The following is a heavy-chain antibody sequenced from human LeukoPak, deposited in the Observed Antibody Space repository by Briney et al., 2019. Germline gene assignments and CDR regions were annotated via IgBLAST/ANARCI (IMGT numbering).Heavy chain of an antibody. V-gene: IGHV3-23*01. D-gene: IGHD6-13*01. CDR3: AKLPSIAAAGPHFQH. CDR2: ISGSGGST. Sequence: GGSLRLSYAASGFTFSSYAMSWVRQAPGKGLEWVSAISGSGGSTYYADSVKGRFTISRDNSKNTLYLQMNSLRAEDTAVYYCAKLPSIAAAGPHFQHWGQGTLVTVSS. J-gene: IGHJ1*01. CDR1: GFTFSSYA.